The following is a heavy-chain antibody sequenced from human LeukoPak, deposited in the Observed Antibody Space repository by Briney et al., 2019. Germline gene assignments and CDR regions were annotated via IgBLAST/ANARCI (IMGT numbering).Heavy chain of an antibody. CDR2: IIPIFGTA. V-gene: IGHV1-69*13. J-gene: IGHJ1*01. CDR3: ARAAPPGPREYFQH. Sequence: SVNVSCKASGGTFSSYAISWVRQAPGQGLEWMGGIIPIFGTANYAQKFQGRVTITADESTSTAYMELSSLRSGDTAVYYCARAAPPGPREYFQHWGQGTLVTVSS. CDR1: GGTFSSYA.